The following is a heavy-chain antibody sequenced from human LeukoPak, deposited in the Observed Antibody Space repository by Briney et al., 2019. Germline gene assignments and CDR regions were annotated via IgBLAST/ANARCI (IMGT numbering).Heavy chain of an antibody. Sequence: PSETLSLTCTVSGGSISSYYWSWIRQPPGKGLEWIGYIYYSGSTNYNPSLKSRVTISVDTSKNQFSLKLSSVTAADTAVYYCARAVYGSGSYGYYGMDVWGQGTTVTVSS. CDR3: ARAVYGSGSYGYYGMDV. CDR2: IYYSGST. CDR1: GGSISSYY. V-gene: IGHV4-59*08. D-gene: IGHD3-10*01. J-gene: IGHJ6*02.